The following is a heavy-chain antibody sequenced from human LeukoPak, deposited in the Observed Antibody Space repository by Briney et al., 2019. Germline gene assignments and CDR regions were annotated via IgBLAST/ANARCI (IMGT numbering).Heavy chain of an antibody. V-gene: IGHV3-7*04. J-gene: IGHJ4*02. D-gene: IGHD1-1*01. Sequence: GGSLRLSCAASGFTFSTYWMSWVRQAPGKGLEWVANIHQDGSEKYYVDAVKGRFTISRDNAKNSLYLQMNSLRVEDTAVYYCARGDDFSGDYWGQGTLVTVSS. CDR3: ARGDDFSGDY. CDR1: GFTFSTYW. CDR2: IHQDGSEK.